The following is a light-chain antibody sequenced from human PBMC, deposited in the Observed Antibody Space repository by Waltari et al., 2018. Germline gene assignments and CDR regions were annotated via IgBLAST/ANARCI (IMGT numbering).Light chain of an antibody. CDR1: SCDVGSYNL. CDR3: CSYAGSSTVV. V-gene: IGLV2-23*02. J-gene: IGLJ2*01. CDR2: EVS. Sequence: QSALTQPASVSGSPGQSITISRTGTSCDVGSYNLVSWYQQHPGKAPKLMIYEVSKRPSGVSNRFSGSKSGNTASLTISGLQAEDEADYYCCSYAGSSTVVFGGGTKLTVL.